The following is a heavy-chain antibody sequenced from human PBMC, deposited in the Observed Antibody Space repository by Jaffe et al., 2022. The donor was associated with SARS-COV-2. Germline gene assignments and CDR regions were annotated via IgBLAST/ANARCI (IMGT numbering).Heavy chain of an antibody. J-gene: IGHJ4*02. V-gene: IGHV3-49*05. CDR1: GFTFGDYA. Sequence: EVQLVESGGGLVKPGRSLRLSCTASGFTFGDYAMSWFRQAPGKGLEWVGFIRSKAYGGTTEYAASVKGRFTISRDDSKSIAYLQMNSLKTEDTAVYYCTREPPYLYSSSSGGDYWGQGTLVTVSS. CDR3: TREPPYLYSSSSGGDY. D-gene: IGHD6-6*01. CDR2: IRSKAYGGTT.